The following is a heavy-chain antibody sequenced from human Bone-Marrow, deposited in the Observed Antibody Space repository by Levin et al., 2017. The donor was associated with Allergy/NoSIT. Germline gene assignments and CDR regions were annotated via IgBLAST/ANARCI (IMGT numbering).Heavy chain of an antibody. V-gene: IGHV1-2*06. D-gene: IGHD2-15*01. Sequence: ASVKVSCKASGYTFTGYYMHWVRQAPGQGLEWMGRINPNSGGTNYAQKFQGRVTMTRDTSISTAYMELSRLRSDDTAVYYCARYCSGGSCYGFDYWGQGTLVTVSS. CDR2: INPNSGGT. CDR1: GYTFTGYY. J-gene: IGHJ4*02. CDR3: ARYCSGGSCYGFDY.